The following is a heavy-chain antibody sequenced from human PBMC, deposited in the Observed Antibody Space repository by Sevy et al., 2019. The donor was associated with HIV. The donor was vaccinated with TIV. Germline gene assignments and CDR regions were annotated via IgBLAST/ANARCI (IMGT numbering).Heavy chain of an antibody. CDR2: INWDGGSI. CDR1: GFTFDDYG. V-gene: IGHV3-20*04. D-gene: IGHD3-22*01. J-gene: IGHJ5*02. CDR3: ARSGDDSSGFYYWWFDP. Sequence: GGSLRLSCAASGFTFDDYGMSWVRQAPGKGLEWVAGINWDGGSISYADSVRGRFTISRDNAKNSLYLQMNSLRAEDTAFYYWARSGDDSSGFYYWWFDPWGQGTLVTVSS.